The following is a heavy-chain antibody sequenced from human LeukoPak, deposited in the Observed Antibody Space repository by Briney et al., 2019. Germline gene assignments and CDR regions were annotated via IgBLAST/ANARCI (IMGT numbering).Heavy chain of an antibody. CDR1: GFTFSDYA. D-gene: IGHD6-13*01. Sequence: GGSLRLSCAASGFTFSDYAMHWVRQAPGKGLEWISYISSSTTITYYADSVKGRFTISRDNAKNSLYLQMNSLRDGATAVYYCAAGTELVYWGQGTLVTVSS. CDR2: ISSSTTIT. J-gene: IGHJ4*02. CDR3: AAGTELVY. V-gene: IGHV3-48*02.